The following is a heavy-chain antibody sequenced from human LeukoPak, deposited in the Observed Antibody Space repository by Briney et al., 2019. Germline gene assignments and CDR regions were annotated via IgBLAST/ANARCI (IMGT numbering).Heavy chain of an antibody. CDR2: INAGNGNT. J-gene: IGHJ6*02. CDR3: ARADYYYYGMDV. CDR1: GYTFTSYA. Sequence: ASVKVSCKASGYTFTSYAMHWVRQAPGQRLEWMGWINAGNGNTKYSQKFQGRVTITRDTSASTAYMELSSLRSEGTAVYYCARADYYYYGMDVWGQGTTVTVSS. V-gene: IGHV1-3*01.